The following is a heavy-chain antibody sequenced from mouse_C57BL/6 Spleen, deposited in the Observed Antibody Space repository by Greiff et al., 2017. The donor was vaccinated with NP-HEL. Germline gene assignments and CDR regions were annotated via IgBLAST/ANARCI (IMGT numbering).Heavy chain of an antibody. CDR1: GYTFTGYW. J-gene: IGHJ4*01. Sequence: VQLVESGAELMKPGASVKLSCKATGYTFTGYWIEWVKQRPGHGLEWIGEILRGSGSTNYNEKFKGKATFPADTSSNSAYMQLSSLIPEDSAIYSCARRGLPTGNRSYYYAIDYWGQGTSVTVSS. CDR3: ARRGLPTGNRSYYYAIDY. D-gene: IGHD4-1*02. CDR2: ILRGSGST. V-gene: IGHV1-9*01.